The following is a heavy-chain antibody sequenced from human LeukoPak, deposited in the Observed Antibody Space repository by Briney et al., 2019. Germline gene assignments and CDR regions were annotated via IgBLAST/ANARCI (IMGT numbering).Heavy chain of an antibody. CDR3: AKPFMVGATGYYYYYMDV. V-gene: IGHV3-23*01. CDR2: ISGSGGTT. CDR1: GFTFSSYW. J-gene: IGHJ6*03. D-gene: IGHD1-26*01. Sequence: GSLRLSCAASGFTFSSYWMSWVRQAPGKGLEWVSVISGSGGTTHYADSVKGRFTISRDNSKNTLYLQMNSLRSEDTAVYYCAKPFMVGATGYYYYYMDVWGKGTTVTVSS.